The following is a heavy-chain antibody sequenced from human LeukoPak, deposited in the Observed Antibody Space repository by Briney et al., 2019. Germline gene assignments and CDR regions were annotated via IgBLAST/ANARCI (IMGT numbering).Heavy chain of an antibody. J-gene: IGHJ4*02. D-gene: IGHD6-13*01. V-gene: IGHV3-30*18. CDR1: GFTFSNYG. CDR2: ILSDGSDE. Sequence: GGSLRLSCAASGFTFSNYGVHWVRQAPGKGLEWVAVILSDGSDEFYADSVKGRFTISRDNSKNTLYLQMNSLRAEDTAVYYCANIAAADYYFDYWGQGTLVTVSS. CDR3: ANIAAADYYFDY.